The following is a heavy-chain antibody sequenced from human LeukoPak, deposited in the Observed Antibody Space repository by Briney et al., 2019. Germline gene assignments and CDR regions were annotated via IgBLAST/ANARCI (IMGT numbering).Heavy chain of an antibody. D-gene: IGHD3-9*01. J-gene: IGHJ4*02. CDR2: IYYDGAT. CDR1: GGSLQSSDKPY. Sequence: TSETLSLTCSVSGGSLQSSDKPYWAWIRQPPGRPLEWVGSIYYDGATHQNPSLNSRVTVSMDTTKNQFSLTLKSVTAADTAVYYCARRSLDACPHWGQGILATVSS. CDR3: ARRSLDACPH. V-gene: IGHV4-39*07.